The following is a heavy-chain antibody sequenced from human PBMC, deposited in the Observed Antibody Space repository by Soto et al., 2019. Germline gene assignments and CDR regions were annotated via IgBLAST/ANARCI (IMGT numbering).Heavy chain of an antibody. D-gene: IGHD6-13*01. CDR1: GYSVSSNSAA. CDR3: ARETGYSSSWTGDYFDY. J-gene: IGHJ4*02. V-gene: IGHV6-1*01. Sequence: SPTLSLPGAISGYSVSSNSAALNWIRQSPSRGLEWLGRTYYRSKWYNDYAVSVKSRITINPDTSKNQFSLQLNSVTPEDTAVYYCARETGYSSSWTGDYFDYWGQGTLVTVSS. CDR2: TYYRSKWYN.